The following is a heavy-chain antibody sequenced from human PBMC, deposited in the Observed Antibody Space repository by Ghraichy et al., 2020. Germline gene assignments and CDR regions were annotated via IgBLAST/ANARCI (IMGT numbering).Heavy chain of an antibody. V-gene: IGHV4-39*01. CDR1: GGSISSSSYY. J-gene: IGHJ3*02. D-gene: IGHD1-26*01. CDR2: IYYSGST. CDR3: ARRWELLVDAFDI. Sequence: SETLSLTCTVSGGSISSSSYYWGWIRQPPGKGLEWIGSIYYSGSTYYNPSLKSRVTISVDTSKNQFSLKLSSVTAADTAVYYCARRWELLVDAFDIWGQGTTVTVSS.